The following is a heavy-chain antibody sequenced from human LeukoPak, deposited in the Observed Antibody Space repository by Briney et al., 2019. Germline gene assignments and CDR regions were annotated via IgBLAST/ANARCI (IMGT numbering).Heavy chain of an antibody. CDR3: ATFVRNIVVVITPFDY. CDR1: GYTLTELS. CDR2: LDPEDGEA. D-gene: IGHD3-22*01. Sequence: ASVKVSCKVSGYTLTELSMHWVRQAPGKGLEWMGGLDPEDGEAIYAQKFQGRVTMTEDTSTDTAYMELSSLRSDDTAVYYCATFVRNIVVVITPFDYWGQGTLVTVSS. V-gene: IGHV1-24*01. J-gene: IGHJ4*02.